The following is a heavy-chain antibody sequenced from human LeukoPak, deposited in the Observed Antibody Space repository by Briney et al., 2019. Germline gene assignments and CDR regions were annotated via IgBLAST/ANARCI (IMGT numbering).Heavy chain of an antibody. CDR1: GYTFTGYY. Sequence: ASVKVSCKASGYTFTGYYMHWVRQVPGQGLEWMGWINPNSGGTNYAQKFQGRVTMTRDTSISTAYMELSRLRSDDTAVYYCARDLCGCSGGSCYSCFDYWGQGTLVTVSS. V-gene: IGHV1-2*02. J-gene: IGHJ4*02. CDR3: ARDLCGCSGGSCYSCFDY. D-gene: IGHD2-15*01. CDR2: INPNSGGT.